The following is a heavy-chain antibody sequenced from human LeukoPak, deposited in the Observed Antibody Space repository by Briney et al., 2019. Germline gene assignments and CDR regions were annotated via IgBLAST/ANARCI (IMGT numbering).Heavy chain of an antibody. CDR2: IIPIFGTA. CDR3: ASATAPTYYYDSSGYVHFDY. D-gene: IGHD3-22*01. V-gene: IGHV1-69*01. CDR1: GGTFSSYA. Sequence: SVKVSCKASGGTFSSYAISWVGQARGPGLEWMGGIIPIFGTANYAQKFQGRVTITADESTGTAYMELSSLRSEDTAVYYCASATAPTYYYDSSGYVHFDYWGQGTLVTVSS. J-gene: IGHJ4*02.